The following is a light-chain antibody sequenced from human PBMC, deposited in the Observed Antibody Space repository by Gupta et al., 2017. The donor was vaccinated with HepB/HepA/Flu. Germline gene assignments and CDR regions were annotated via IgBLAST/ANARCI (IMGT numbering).Light chain of an antibody. CDR3: QYYGSSPLYA. J-gene: IGKJ2*01. V-gene: IGKV3-20*01. CDR1: QSINSNY. Sequence: IVLPQFPGTLSLSPGEGATLSCKTSQSINSNYLAWYQQKPGQTPRLVIYDTSSRATGIPDRFRGSGSGTEFTLTIRRLEPEDFAMYDCQYYGSSPLYAFGQGTKLEIK. CDR2: DTS.